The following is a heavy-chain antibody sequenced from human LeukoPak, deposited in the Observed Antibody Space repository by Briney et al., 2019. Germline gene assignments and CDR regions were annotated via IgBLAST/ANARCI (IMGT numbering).Heavy chain of an antibody. Sequence: PGGSLRLSCAASEFTFSSYAMSWVRQAPGKGLEWVSAISGSGGSTYYADSVKGRFTISRDNSKNTLYLQMNSLRAEDTAVYYCATEWQQRDAFDIWGQGTMVTVSS. CDR1: EFTFSSYA. CDR2: ISGSGGST. CDR3: ATEWQQRDAFDI. D-gene: IGHD6-13*01. J-gene: IGHJ3*02. V-gene: IGHV3-23*01.